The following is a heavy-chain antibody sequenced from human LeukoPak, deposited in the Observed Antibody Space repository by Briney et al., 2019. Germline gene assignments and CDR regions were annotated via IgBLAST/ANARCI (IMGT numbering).Heavy chain of an antibody. CDR3: ARDNLPSSWRSFDP. CDR1: GGSFSGYY. V-gene: IGHV4-34*01. D-gene: IGHD1-14*01. Sequence: SETLSLICAVYGGSFSGYYWSWIRHPPGKGLEWIGEINHSGSTNYNPSLKSRVTISVDTPKNQFSLKLSSVTAADTAVYYSARDNLPSSWRSFDPWGQGTLVTVSS. CDR2: INHSGST. J-gene: IGHJ5*02.